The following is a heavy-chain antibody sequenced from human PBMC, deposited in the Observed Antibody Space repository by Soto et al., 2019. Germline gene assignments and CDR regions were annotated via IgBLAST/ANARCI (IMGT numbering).Heavy chain of an antibody. Sequence: SVTLSLTCAVSGYSISSGYYWGWIRQPPGKGLEWIGSIYHSGSTCYNPSLKSRVTISVDTSKNQFSLKLSSVTAADTAVYYCXRGPPGFGSYLGNWFDPWGQGTLVTVSS. V-gene: IGHV4-38-2*01. CDR1: GYSISSGYY. D-gene: IGHD1-26*01. CDR2: IYHSGST. J-gene: IGHJ5*02. CDR3: XRGPPGFGSYLGNWFDP.